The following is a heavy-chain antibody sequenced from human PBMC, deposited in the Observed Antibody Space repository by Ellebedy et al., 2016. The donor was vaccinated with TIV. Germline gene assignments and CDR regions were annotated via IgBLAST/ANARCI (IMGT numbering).Heavy chain of an antibody. V-gene: IGHV1-24*01. J-gene: IGHJ6*02. Sequence: ASVTVSCKVSGYTLTELLMHWVRQAPGKGLEWMGGFDPEDGKTIYAQKFQGRVTMTEDTSTETAYLELSSLRSEDTAVYYCATLVRYTYGRRGMDFWGQGTTVTVSS. CDR2: FDPEDGKT. D-gene: IGHD5-18*01. CDR1: GYTLTELL. CDR3: ATLVRYTYGRRGMDF.